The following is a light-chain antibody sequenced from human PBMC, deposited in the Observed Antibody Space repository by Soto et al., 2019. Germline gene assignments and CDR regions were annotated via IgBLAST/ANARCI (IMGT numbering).Light chain of an antibody. V-gene: IGKV1D-16*01. Sequence: DIQMTQSPSFVSASVGDRVTITFRASQGISNWLAWYQQKPGKAPKLLIYATSNLQGGVPSRFSGSGSGTEFTLTISSLQPDDFATYYCQQYNSYSPITFGQGTRLEIK. CDR3: QQYNSYSPIT. CDR2: ATS. J-gene: IGKJ5*01. CDR1: QGISNW.